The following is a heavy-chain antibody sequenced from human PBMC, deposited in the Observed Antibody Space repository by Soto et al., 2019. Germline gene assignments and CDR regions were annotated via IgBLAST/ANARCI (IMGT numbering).Heavy chain of an antibody. D-gene: IGHD6-13*01. CDR3: ARDLVAAAGTSNWFDP. CDR1: GYTFTSYY. J-gene: IGHJ5*02. V-gene: IGHV1-46*01. Sequence: GASVKVSCKASGYTFTSYYMHWARHAPGQGLEWMGIINPSGGSTSYAQKFQGRVTMTRDTSTSTVYMELSSLRSEDTAVYYCARDLVAAAGTSNWFDPWGQGTLVTVSS. CDR2: INPSGGST.